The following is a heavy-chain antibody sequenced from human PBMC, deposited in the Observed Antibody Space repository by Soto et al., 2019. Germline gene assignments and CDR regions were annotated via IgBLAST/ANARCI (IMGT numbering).Heavy chain of an antibody. V-gene: IGHV3-23*01. CDR2: IGGRDGTI. J-gene: IGHJ6*02. CDR1: GFTFTNFA. Sequence: PGGSLRLSCEASGFTFTNFAMSWVRQAPGKGLEWVSYIGGRDGTILYADSVKGRFAISRDNSKNTLYLQANTLRAEDTAVYYCTRGSYCDTSSCFLQSYYFAMDVWAEGPRSPSP. D-gene: IGHD2-2*01. CDR3: TRGSYCDTSSCFLQSYYFAMDV.